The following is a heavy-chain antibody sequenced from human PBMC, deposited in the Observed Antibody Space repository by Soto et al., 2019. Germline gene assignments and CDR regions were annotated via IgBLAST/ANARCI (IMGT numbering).Heavy chain of an antibody. J-gene: IGHJ4*02. D-gene: IGHD6-19*01. CDR2: IIPIFGTA. V-gene: IGHV1-69*01. Sequence: QVQLVQSGAEVKKPGSSVKVSCKASGGTFSSYAISWVRQAPGQGLEWMGGIIPIFGTANYAQKFQGRVTITADESTSTAYMELSSLRSEDTAMYYCARDGRRIAVAGTYYFDYWGQGTLVTVSS. CDR1: GGTFSSYA. CDR3: ARDGRRIAVAGTYYFDY.